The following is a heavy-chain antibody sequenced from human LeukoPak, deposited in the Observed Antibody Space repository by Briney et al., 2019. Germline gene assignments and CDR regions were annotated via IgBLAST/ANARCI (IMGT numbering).Heavy chain of an antibody. D-gene: IGHD3-3*01. V-gene: IGHV3-48*03. CDR3: AKALEYSTWTLEN. J-gene: IGHJ4*02. CDR2: ITTSGRTI. Sequence: QDPGKGLEWVSYITTSGRTIYYADSVKGRFTISRDNAKNSLYLQMNSLRAEDTAVYYCAKALEYSTWTLENWGQGILVTVSS.